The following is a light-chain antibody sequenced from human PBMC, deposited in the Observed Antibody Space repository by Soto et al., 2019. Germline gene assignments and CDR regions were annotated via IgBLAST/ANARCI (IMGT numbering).Light chain of an antibody. CDR3: QQYNNWPPFT. V-gene: IGKV3-15*01. CDR1: QTISSN. Sequence: DIVMTHSPATLSVSPCERATLSFSASQTISSNLAWYQQKPGQTPRLLIYGASTRAAGIPARFSGSGSGTDFTLTITSLQSEDFAVYYCQQYNNWPPFTFGPGTKVDI. J-gene: IGKJ3*01. CDR2: GAS.